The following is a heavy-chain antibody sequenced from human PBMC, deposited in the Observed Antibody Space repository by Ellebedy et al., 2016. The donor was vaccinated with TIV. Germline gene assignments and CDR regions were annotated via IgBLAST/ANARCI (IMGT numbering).Heavy chain of an antibody. Sequence: SETLSLXCAVSGGSISSSTWWSWVRQPPGEGLEWIGEVSHSGNTKYNPSLESRVTISIDKSKNQFSLRLNSVTAADTAVYYCARSTGYFSLDYWGQGTRVTVSP. CDR1: GGSISSSTW. V-gene: IGHV4/OR15-8*02. J-gene: IGHJ4*02. CDR3: ARSTGYFSLDY. D-gene: IGHD3-9*01. CDR2: VSHSGNT.